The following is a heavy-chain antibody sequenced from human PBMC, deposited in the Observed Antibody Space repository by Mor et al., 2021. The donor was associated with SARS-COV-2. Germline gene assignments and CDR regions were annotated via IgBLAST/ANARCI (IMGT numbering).Heavy chain of an antibody. CDR3: TTGGTYYFDSRGSYTLDY. D-gene: IGHD3-22*01. J-gene: IGHJ4*02. CDR2: DGETT. Sequence: DGETTDYAAPVRGRFIISRDDSENTLYLQMNSLKTEDAAVYYCTTGGTYYFDSRGSYTLDYWGPGTLVTVSS. V-gene: IGHV3-15*01.